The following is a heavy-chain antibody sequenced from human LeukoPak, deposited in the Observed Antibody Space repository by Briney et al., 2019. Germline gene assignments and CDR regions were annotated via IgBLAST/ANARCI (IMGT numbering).Heavy chain of an antibody. CDR3: AGSSNPSTHFDY. J-gene: IGHJ4*02. CDR2: INHSGST. Sequence: PSETLSLTSAVYGGSFSGYYWSWIRQPPRKGLEWIGEINHSGSTNYNPSLKSRVTISVDTSKNQFSLKLSSVTAADTAVYYCAGSSNPSTHFDYWGQGTLVTVSS. V-gene: IGHV4-34*01. D-gene: IGHD2-2*01. CDR1: GGSFSGYY.